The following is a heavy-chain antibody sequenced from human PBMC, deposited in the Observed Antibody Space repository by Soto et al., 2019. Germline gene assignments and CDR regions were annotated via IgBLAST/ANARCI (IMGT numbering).Heavy chain of an antibody. V-gene: IGHV4-39*01. CDR2: IYYSGST. CDR1: GGSISSSSYY. CDR3: ARQGQLLLSYFDY. Sequence: SETLSLTCTVSGGSISSSSYYWGWIRQPPGKGLEWIGSIYYSGSTYYNPSLKSRVTISVDTSKNQFSLKLSSVTAADTAVYYCARQGQLLLSYFDYWGQGTLVTVSS. D-gene: IGHD2-2*01. J-gene: IGHJ4*02.